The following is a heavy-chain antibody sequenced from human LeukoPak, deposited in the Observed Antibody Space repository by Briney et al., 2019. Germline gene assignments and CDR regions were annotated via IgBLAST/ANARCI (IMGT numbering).Heavy chain of an antibody. V-gene: IGHV3-23*01. CDR1: GFTFSNYA. D-gene: IGHD1-1*01. CDR2: ISGTSGST. J-gene: IGHJ4*02. Sequence: GGSLRLSCAASGFTFSNYAMSWVRQAPGKGLEWVSSISGTSGSTYYADSVKGRFTISRDNSNNTLFLQTNSLRAEDTAVYYCAKVRTGHYFDYWGQGTLVTVSS. CDR3: AKVRTGHYFDY.